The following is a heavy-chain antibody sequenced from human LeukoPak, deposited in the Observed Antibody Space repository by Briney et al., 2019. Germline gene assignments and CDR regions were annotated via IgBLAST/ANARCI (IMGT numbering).Heavy chain of an antibody. CDR2: IIPIFGTA. CDR1: GGTFSSYA. D-gene: IGHD3-3*01. CDR3: ARANRYYDFWSGYYTTPPHYYYGMDV. V-gene: IGHV1-69*13. J-gene: IGHJ6*02. Sequence: SVKVSCKASGGTFSSYAISWVRQAPGQGLEWMGGIIPIFGTANYAQKFQGRVTITADESTSTAYMELSSLRSEDTAVYYCARANRYYDFWSGYYTTPPHYYYGMDVWGQGTTVTVSS.